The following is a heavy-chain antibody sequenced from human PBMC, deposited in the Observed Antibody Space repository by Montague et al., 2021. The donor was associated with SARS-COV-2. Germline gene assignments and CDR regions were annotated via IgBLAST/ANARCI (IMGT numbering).Heavy chain of an antibody. Sequence: SETLSLTCTVSGGSVSSYYWSWIRQSPRKGLQWLGYIYYSGSTDYNPSLKSRVTMSVDTSKNQLSLRLNSVTTADTAVYFCARAGGFYDYWSGYSSSAGFFDPWGQGILVTVSS. J-gene: IGHJ5*02. V-gene: IGHV4-59*02. CDR3: ARAGGFYDYWSGYSSSAGFFDP. CDR2: IYYSGST. CDR1: GGSVSSYY. D-gene: IGHD3-3*01.